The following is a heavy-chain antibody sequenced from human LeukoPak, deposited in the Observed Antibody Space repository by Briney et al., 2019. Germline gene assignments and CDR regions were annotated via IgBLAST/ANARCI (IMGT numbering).Heavy chain of an antibody. CDR3: ARDLLVRGVTSFDY. J-gene: IGHJ4*02. CDR1: GYTFTGYY. D-gene: IGHD3-10*01. V-gene: IGHV1-2*02. Sequence: ASVKVSCKASGYTFTGYYMHWVRQAPGQGLEWMGWINPNSGGTNYAQKFQGRVTMTRDTSISTAYMELSRLRSDDTAVYYCARDLLVRGVTSFDYWGQGTLVTVSS. CDR2: INPNSGGT.